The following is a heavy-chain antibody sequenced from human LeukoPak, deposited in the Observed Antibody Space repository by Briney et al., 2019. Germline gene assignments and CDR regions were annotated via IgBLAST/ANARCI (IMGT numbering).Heavy chain of an antibody. Sequence: PSETLSLTCAVYGGSFSGYYWSWIRQPPGKGLEWIGEINHSGGTNYNPSLKSRVTISVDTSKNQFSLKLSSVTAADTAVYYCARVTIFGVVSNQFDYWGQGTLVTVSS. CDR1: GGSFSGYY. V-gene: IGHV4-34*01. D-gene: IGHD3-3*01. J-gene: IGHJ4*02. CDR2: INHSGGT. CDR3: ARVTIFGVVSNQFDY.